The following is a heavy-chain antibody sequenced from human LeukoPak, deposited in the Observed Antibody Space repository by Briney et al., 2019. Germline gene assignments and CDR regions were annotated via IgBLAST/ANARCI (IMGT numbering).Heavy chain of an antibody. CDR1: GYTFTGYY. CDR2: INPNSGGT. Sequence: ASVKVSCKASGYTFTGYYTHWVRQAPGQGLEWMGWINPNSGGTNYAQKFQGRVTMTRDTSISTAYMELSRLRSDDTAVYYCARDVRIAAAGDYWGQGTLVTVSS. D-gene: IGHD6-13*01. V-gene: IGHV1-2*02. CDR3: ARDVRIAAAGDY. J-gene: IGHJ4*02.